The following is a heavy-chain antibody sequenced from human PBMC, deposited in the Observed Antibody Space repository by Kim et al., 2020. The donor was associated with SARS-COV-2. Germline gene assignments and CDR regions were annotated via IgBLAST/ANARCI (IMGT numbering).Heavy chain of an antibody. CDR2: INHSGST. V-gene: IGHV4-34*01. J-gene: IGHJ6*02. D-gene: IGHD2-2*01. CDR1: GGSFSGYY. CDR3: ARGRFVYCSSTSCPARRYYYYYGMDV. Sequence: SQTLSLTCAVYGGSFSGYYWSWIRQPPGKGLEWIGEINHSGSTNYNPSLKSRVTISVDTSKNQFSLKLSSVTAADTAVYYCARGRFVYCSSTSCPARRYYYYYGMDVWGQGTTVTVSS.